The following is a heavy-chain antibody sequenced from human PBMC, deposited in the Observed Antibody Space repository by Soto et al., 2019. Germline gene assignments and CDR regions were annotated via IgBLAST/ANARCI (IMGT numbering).Heavy chain of an antibody. Sequence: SETLSLTCTVSGGSISSYYWSWIRQPPGKGLEWIGYIYYSGSTNYNPSLKSRVTISVDTSKNQFSLKLSSVTAADTAVYYCARMTSGLYGDYYFDHWGQGTLVTVSS. CDR2: IYYSGST. J-gene: IGHJ4*02. CDR3: ARMTSGLYGDYYFDH. CDR1: GGSISSYY. D-gene: IGHD4-17*01. V-gene: IGHV4-59*01.